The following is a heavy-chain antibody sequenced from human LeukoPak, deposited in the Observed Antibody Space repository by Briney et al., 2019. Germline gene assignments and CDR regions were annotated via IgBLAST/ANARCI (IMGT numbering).Heavy chain of an antibody. CDR2: IIPIFGTA. Sequence: SVKVSCKASGGTFSSYVISWVRQAPGQGLEWMGGIIPIFGTARYAQKFQGRVTITADKFTSTAYMELSSLRSEETAVYYCARDRVTIFGVVITYDAFDIWGQGTMVTVSS. V-gene: IGHV1-69*06. CDR3: ARDRVTIFGVVITYDAFDI. D-gene: IGHD3-3*01. J-gene: IGHJ3*02. CDR1: GGTFSSYV.